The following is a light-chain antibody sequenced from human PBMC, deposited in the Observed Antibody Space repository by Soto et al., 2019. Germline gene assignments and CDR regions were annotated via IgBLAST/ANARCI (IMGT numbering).Light chain of an antibody. CDR3: NSYAGSNHVI. CDR2: EVY. Sequence: QSALTQPPSASGSPGQSVTISCTGTSSDVGGYNYVSWYQQHPGKAPKLIIYEVYKRPSGVPDRFSGSKSANTASLTVSGLQAEDEANYYCNSYAGSNHVIFGGGTQLTVL. V-gene: IGLV2-8*01. CDR1: SSDVGGYNY. J-gene: IGLJ2*01.